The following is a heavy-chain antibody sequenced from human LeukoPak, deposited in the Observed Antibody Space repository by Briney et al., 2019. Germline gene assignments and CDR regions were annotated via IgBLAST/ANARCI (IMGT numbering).Heavy chain of an antibody. CDR3: ARDWPGWPKGY. Sequence: PGGSLRLSCAASGFPFSSYWMSWVRQAPGKGLEWVANIKQDGSEKYYVDSVKGRFTISRDNAKNSLYLQMNSLRAEDTAVYYCARDWPGWPKGYWGQGTLVTVSS. V-gene: IGHV3-7*01. J-gene: IGHJ4*02. CDR1: GFPFSSYW. D-gene: IGHD2-15*01. CDR2: IKQDGSEK.